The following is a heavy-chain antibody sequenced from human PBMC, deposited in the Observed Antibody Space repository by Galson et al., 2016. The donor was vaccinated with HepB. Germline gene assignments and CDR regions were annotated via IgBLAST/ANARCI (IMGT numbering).Heavy chain of an antibody. CDR1: GFTFTSYA. J-gene: IGHJ4*02. D-gene: IGHD6-13*01. V-gene: IGHV3-30*18. Sequence: SLRLSCAASGFTFTSYAMHWVRQAPGKGLEWVAVISSDGSTTYYADSVKGRFTISRDTSKNTLYLQMNSLRAADTAVYCCAQGRWSSSSTWYESLGHWGQGSLVTVSS. CDR3: AQGRWSSSSTWYESLGH. CDR2: ISSDGSTT.